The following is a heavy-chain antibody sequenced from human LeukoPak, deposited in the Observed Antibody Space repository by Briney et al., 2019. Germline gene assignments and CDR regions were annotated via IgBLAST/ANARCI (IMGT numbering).Heavy chain of an antibody. CDR3: TTRGSDSGCPFF. CDR1: GFTFSDHH. CDR2: SKNKNNAYST. J-gene: IGHJ4*02. V-gene: IGHV3-72*01. D-gene: IGHD3-10*01. Sequence: GGSLRLSCAASGFTFSDHHMDWVRQAPGKGLEWIGRSKNKNNAYSTVYAASVKGRFTFSRDDPKNSLYLQMNSLKTEDTAVYYCTTRGSDSGCPFFWGQGTLVTVSS.